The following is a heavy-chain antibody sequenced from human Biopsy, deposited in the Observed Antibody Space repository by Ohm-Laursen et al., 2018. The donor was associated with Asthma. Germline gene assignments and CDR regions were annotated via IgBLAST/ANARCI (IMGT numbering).Heavy chain of an antibody. D-gene: IGHD3-10*01. V-gene: IGHV7-4-1*01. CDR1: GYIFTTYT. Sequence: ASVKVSCKGSGYIFTTYTMNWVRQAPGQGLEWMGWINTDTGNPTYAQDFTGRFVFSLDTSVSTAYLQISSLKAEDTAVYYCARAAGDYYGSARPYGMDVWGQGTTVTVSS. CDR2: INTDTGNP. J-gene: IGHJ6*02. CDR3: ARAAGDYYGSARPYGMDV.